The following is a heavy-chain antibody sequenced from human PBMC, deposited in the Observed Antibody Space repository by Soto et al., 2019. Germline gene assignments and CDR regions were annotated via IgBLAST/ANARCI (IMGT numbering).Heavy chain of an antibody. V-gene: IGHV3-30*18. J-gene: IGHJ4*02. D-gene: IGHD3-9*01. CDR1: GFTFSSYA. CDR3: SKGDEDLIFDWLTNYFDY. Sequence: QVQLVKSGGGVVQPGRSLRLSCAASGFTFSSYAMNWAREAQGKGLKGVAVISYDGSNKDYANSVKGRFTISRDNSKNTLYLQMNRLRAEDTAVYYCSKGDEDLIFDWLTNYFDYWGQGTLVTVSS. CDR2: ISYDGSNK.